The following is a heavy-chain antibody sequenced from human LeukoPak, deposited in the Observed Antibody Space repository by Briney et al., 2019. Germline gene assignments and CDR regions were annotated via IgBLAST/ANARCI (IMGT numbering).Heavy chain of an antibody. Sequence: GGSLRLSCAASGFTFSSNGMHWVRQAPGKGLEWLAVIWYDGSQEYYGDSVKGRFTISRDNSKNTLYLQMNSLRAEDTAVYYCAKDQSYYDSTGYRYFDYWGQGTLVTVSS. V-gene: IGHV3-33*03. D-gene: IGHD3-22*01. CDR2: IWYDGSQE. CDR1: GFTFSSNG. J-gene: IGHJ4*02. CDR3: AKDQSYYDSTGYRYFDY.